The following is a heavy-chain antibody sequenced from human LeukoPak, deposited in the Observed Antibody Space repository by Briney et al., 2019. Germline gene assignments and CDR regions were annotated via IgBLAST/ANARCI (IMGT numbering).Heavy chain of an antibody. CDR2: ISSSGSTI. Sequence: KPGGSLRLSCAASGFTFSSYEMNWVRQAPGKGLEWVSYISSSGSTIYYADSVKGRFTISRDNSKNTLYLQMNSLRAEDTAVYYCAKESLSFFDSWGQGTLVTVSS. CDR1: GFTFSSYE. CDR3: AKESLSFFDS. V-gene: IGHV3-48*03. J-gene: IGHJ4*02. D-gene: IGHD3-10*01.